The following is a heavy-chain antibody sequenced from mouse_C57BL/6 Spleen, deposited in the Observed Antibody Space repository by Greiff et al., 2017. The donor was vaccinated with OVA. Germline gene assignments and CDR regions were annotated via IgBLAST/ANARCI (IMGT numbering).Heavy chain of an antibody. V-gene: IGHV5-9-1*02. CDR2: ISSGGDYI. J-gene: IGHJ1*03. CDR1: GFTFSSYA. Sequence: EVQLVESGEGLVKPGGSLKLSCAASGFTFSSYAMSWVRQTPEKRLEWVAYISSGGDYIYYADTVKGRFTISRDNARNTLYLQMSSLKSEDTAMYYCTREDTTVVASYWYFDVWGTGTTVTVSS. D-gene: IGHD1-1*01. CDR3: TREDTTVVASYWYFDV.